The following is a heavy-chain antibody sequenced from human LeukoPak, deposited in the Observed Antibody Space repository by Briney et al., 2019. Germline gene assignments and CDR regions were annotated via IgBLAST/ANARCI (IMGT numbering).Heavy chain of an antibody. CDR3: AREAFTYYDFWSGYYTRTRGYYYYYMDV. CDR1: GGSFSGYH. CDR2: INHSGST. J-gene: IGHJ6*03. V-gene: IGHV4-34*01. Sequence: SETLSLTCAVYGGSFSGYHWSWIRQPPGKGLEWIGEINHSGSTNYNPSLKSRVTISVDTSKNQFSLKLSSVTAADTAVYYCAREAFTYYDFWSGYYTRTRGYYYYYMDVWGKGTTVTVSS. D-gene: IGHD3-3*01.